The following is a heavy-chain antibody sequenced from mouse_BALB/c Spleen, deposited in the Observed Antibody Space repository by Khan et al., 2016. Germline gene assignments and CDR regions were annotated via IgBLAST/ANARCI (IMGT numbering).Heavy chain of an antibody. V-gene: IGHV1S135*01. J-gene: IGHJ3*01. CDR2: IDPYNGVS. D-gene: IGHD2-1*01. CDR1: GYAFTTYN. CDR3: ARWDGNYVPFAY. Sequence: IQLVQSGPELVKPGASVKLSCKGSGYAFTTYNMYWVKQSHGKSLEWIGYIDPYNGVSSYNQKFKDKATLTVDESSSTAYMHLNSLTSEDSAVYYCARWDGNYVPFAYWGQGTLVTVSA.